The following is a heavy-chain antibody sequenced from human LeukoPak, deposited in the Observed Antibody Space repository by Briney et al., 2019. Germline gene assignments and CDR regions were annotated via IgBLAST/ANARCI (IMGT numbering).Heavy chain of an antibody. V-gene: IGHV3-74*01. J-gene: IGHJ4*02. CDR1: GFXFSSHW. CDR3: ARDYNWNPPDY. D-gene: IGHD1-1*01. CDR2: IDSDGRIT. Sequence: PGGSLRLSCAASGFXFSSHWMHWVRQAPGKGLVWVSRIDSDGRITTYADSVKGRFTISRDNAKNTLYLQMNTLRDEDTAVYYRARDYNWNPPDYWGQGTLVTVSS.